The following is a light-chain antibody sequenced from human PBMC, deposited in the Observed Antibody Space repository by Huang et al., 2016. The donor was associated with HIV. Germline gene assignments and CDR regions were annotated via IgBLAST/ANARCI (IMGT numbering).Light chain of an antibody. CDR3: MQALQTPPYT. V-gene: IGKV2-28*01. J-gene: IGKJ2*01. CDR1: PSLLHSNGYNY. Sequence: DIVMTQSPLSLPVTPGEPASISCRSSPSLLHSNGYNYLDWYLPKPGQSPQLLIYLGSNRASGVPDRFSGSGAGTDFTLKISRVEAEDVGVYYCMQALQTPPYTFGQGTKLEIK. CDR2: LGS.